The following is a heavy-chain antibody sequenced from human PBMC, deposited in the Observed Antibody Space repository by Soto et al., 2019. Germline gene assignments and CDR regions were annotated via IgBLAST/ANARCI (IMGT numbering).Heavy chain of an antibody. CDR3: ARGSYGDY. Sequence: QVHLVQSGAEVKKPGASVKVSCQASGYAFTTYGITWVRQAPGQGLEWMGCISAHNGNTYYAQKRQGRVTVTRHTPTSTAYMELRSLRSDDTAVYYCARGSYGDYWGQGALVTVSS. D-gene: IGHD1-26*01. CDR1: GYAFTTYG. CDR2: ISAHNGNT. V-gene: IGHV1-18*01. J-gene: IGHJ4*02.